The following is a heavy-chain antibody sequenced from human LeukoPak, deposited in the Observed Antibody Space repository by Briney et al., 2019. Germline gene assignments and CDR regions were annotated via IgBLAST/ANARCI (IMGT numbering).Heavy chain of an antibody. D-gene: IGHD6-13*01. CDR3: ARDGLPAAGDY. CDR2: ISYDGRNK. Sequence: PGGSLRLSCAASGFTFSNHVIHWVRQAPGKGLEWLAFISYDGRNKDYAESVKGRFTVSRDNSKNMVYLQMNSLRAEDTAVYYCARDGLPAAGDYWGQGTLVTVSS. J-gene: IGHJ4*02. V-gene: IGHV3-30*03. CDR1: GFTFSNHV.